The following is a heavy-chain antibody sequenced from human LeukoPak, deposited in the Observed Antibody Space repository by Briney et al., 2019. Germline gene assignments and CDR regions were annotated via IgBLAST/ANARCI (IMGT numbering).Heavy chain of an antibody. CDR2: ISYNENNK. CDR3: ATDAPGGATPHY. CDR1: GFTFSSYG. V-gene: IGHV3-30*03. D-gene: IGHD1-26*01. Sequence: GRSLRLSCAASGFTFSSYGMHWVRQAPGKGLEWVAVISYNENNKYYADSVKGRFTISRDNSKNTLYLQMNGLRAEDTAVYYCATDAPGGATPHYRGQGTLVTVSS. J-gene: IGHJ4*02.